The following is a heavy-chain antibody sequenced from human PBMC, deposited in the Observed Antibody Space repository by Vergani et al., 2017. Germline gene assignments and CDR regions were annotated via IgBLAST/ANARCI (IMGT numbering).Heavy chain of an antibody. Sequence: VQLLESGGGLVQPGGSLRLSCAASGFTFSSYTISWVRQAPGQGLEWMGRIIPILGIANYAQKFQGRVTITADKSTSTAYMELSSLRSEDTAVYYCATGGDYYDSEEVWWGQGTLVTVSS. CDR2: IIPILGIA. D-gene: IGHD3-22*01. V-gene: IGHV1-69*09. J-gene: IGHJ4*02. CDR1: GFTFSSYT. CDR3: ATGGDYYDSEEVW.